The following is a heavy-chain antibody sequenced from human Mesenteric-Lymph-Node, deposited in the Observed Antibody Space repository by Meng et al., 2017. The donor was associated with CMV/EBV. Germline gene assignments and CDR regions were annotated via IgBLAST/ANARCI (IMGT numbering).Heavy chain of an antibody. J-gene: IGHJ4*02. CDR2: ISSSSSYI. Sequence: SSGFTFSSYSMNWVRQAPGKGLEWVSSISSSSSYIYYADSVKGRFTISRDNAKNSLYLKMNSLRAEDTAVYYCARRWFGELFYFDYWGQGTLVTVSS. D-gene: IGHD3-10*01. CDR1: GFTFSSYS. CDR3: ARRWFGELFYFDY. V-gene: IGHV3-21*01.